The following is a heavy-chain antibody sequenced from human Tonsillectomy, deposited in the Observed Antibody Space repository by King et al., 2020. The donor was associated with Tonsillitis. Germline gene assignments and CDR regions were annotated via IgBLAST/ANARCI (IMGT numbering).Heavy chain of an antibody. V-gene: IGHV3-74*01. CDR1: GFTFSYYW. J-gene: IGHJ4*02. Sequence: VQLVESGGGLVQPGGSLRLSCAASGFTFSYYWMHWVRQAPGEGLVWVSRINSDGSTTGYADSVKGRFTISRDNAKNTLYLQINSLRAEDTAVYYCAAGAYCGGDCYSSDYGGQGTLVTVSS. CDR2: INSDGSTT. D-gene: IGHD2-21*02. CDR3: AAGAYCGGDCYSSDY.